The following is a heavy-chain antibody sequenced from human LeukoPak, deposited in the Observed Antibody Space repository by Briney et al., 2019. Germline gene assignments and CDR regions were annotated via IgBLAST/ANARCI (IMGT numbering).Heavy chain of an antibody. J-gene: IGHJ5*02. V-gene: IGHV3-30-3*01. Sequence: PGRSLRLSCAASGFTFSDYPMDWVRQSPGKGLEWVAIISSGGSNKYYADSVEGRFTISRDNSKNTLYLQMSSLRAEDTAVYYCARETLGWFDPWGQGTLVTVSS. CDR3: ARETLGWFDP. CDR1: GFTFSDYP. CDR2: ISSGGSNK.